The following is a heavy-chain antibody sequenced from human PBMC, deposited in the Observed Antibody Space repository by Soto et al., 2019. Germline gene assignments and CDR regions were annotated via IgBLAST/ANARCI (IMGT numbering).Heavy chain of an antibody. Sequence: QVQLLQSGVEVKRPGSSVKVFCKASGGTFSTNAMTWVRQAPGQGLEWIGGIIPILGTSNYARKFQGRVTISADESTTTSYMELTSLRSEDTAVYYCARPAYCRSGTCYHFEYWGQGTLVIVSS. CDR1: GGTFSTNA. V-gene: IGHV1-69*01. CDR2: IIPILGTS. D-gene: IGHD2-2*01. J-gene: IGHJ4*02. CDR3: ARPAYCRSGTCYHFEY.